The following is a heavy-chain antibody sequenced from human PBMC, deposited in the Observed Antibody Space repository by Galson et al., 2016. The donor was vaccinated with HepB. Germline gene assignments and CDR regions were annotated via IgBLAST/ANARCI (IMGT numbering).Heavy chain of an antibody. CDR2: IIPSLDTA. CDR3: ARAGERGVVRLGWNNYYYGMDV. CDR1: GGTFSSYA. D-gene: IGHD1/OR15-1a*01. Sequence: SVKVSCKASGGTFSSYAISWVRQAPGQGLEWMGVIIPSLDTANYAQKFQGRVTITADESTSTAYLELGSLKSEDTAVYYCARAGERGVVRLGWNNYYYGMDVWGQGTTVTVSS. J-gene: IGHJ6*02. V-gene: IGHV1-69*13.